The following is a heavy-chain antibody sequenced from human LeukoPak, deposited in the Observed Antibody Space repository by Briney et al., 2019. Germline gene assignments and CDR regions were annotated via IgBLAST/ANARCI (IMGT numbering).Heavy chain of an antibody. Sequence: GGCLRLSCAASGFTFSSYSMNWVRQAPGKGLEWVSSIHTNSTYIYYADSVKGRFTIYRDNAKNSLYLQMNSLRAEDTAVYYCARDVANDYVWGSYRGLQGYWGQGTLVTVSS. CDR1: GFTFSSYS. CDR3: ARDVANDYVWGSYRGLQGY. J-gene: IGHJ4*02. V-gene: IGHV3-21*01. CDR2: IHTNSTYI. D-gene: IGHD3-16*02.